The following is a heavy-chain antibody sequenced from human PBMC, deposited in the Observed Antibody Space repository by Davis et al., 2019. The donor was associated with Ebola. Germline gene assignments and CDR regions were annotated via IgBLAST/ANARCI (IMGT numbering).Heavy chain of an antibody. J-gene: IGHJ4*02. D-gene: IGHD4-17*01. V-gene: IGHV3-23*01. CDR3: TISTPSTVTTDY. Sequence: GGSLRLSCAASGFTFSSYAMIWVRQAPGKGLEWVSSISGSGGNTYYADSVKGRLTISRDNSKNTLYLRMNSLKTEDTAVYYCTISTPSTVTTDYWGQGTLVTVSS. CDR1: GFTFSSYA. CDR2: ISGSGGNT.